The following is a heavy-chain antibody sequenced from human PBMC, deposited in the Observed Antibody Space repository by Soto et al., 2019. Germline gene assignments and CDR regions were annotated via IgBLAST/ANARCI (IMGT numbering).Heavy chain of an antibody. D-gene: IGHD3-3*01. CDR3: ARSRPLRFLEWLPHYYTDV. V-gene: IGHV1-18*01. CDR2: ISAYNGNT. J-gene: IGHJ6*03. CDR1: GYTFTSYG. Sequence: ASVKVSCKASGYTFTSYGISWVRQAPGQGLEWMGWISAYNGNTNYAQKLQGRVTMTTDTSTSTAYMELRSLRSDDTAVYYCARSRPLRFLEWLPHYYTDVWGKGTTVTVSS.